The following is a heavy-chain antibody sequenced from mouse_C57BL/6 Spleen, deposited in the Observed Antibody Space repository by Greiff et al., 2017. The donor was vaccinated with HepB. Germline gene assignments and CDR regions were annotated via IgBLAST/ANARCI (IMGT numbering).Heavy chain of an antibody. V-gene: IGHV1-15*01. D-gene: IGHD4-1*02. Sequence: VQLQESGAELVRPGASVTLSCKASGYTFTDYEMHWVKQTPVHGLEWIGAIDPETGGTAYNQKFKGKAILTADKSSSTAYMELRSLTSEDSAVYYCTRGQLGWFAYWGQGTLVTVSA. CDR1: GYTFTDYE. CDR3: TRGQLGWFAY. CDR2: IDPETGGT. J-gene: IGHJ3*01.